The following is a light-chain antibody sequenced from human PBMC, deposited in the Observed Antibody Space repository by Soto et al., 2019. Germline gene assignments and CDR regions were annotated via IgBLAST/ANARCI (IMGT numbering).Light chain of an antibody. J-gene: IGKJ3*01. V-gene: IGKV3-20*01. Sequence: EIVLTQSPGTLSLSPGERATLSCRASQSFSSSYLAWYQQKPGQAPRLLIYGTSTRATGIPDRFSGSGSQTDFTLTISRLEPEDFAVYYCQQYGGAPFTFGPGTRVDVK. CDR2: GTS. CDR1: QSFSSSY. CDR3: QQYGGAPFT.